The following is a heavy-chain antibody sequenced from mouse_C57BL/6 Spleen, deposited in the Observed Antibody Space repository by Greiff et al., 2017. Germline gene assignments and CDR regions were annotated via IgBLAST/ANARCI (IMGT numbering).Heavy chain of an antibody. CDR3: ARSIYYYGSSHLDY. J-gene: IGHJ2*01. Sequence: EVQLQQSGPELVKPGASVKIPCKASGYTFTDYNMDWVKQSHGKSLEWIGDINPNNGGTIYNQKFKGKATLTVDKSSSTAYMELRSLTSEDTAVYYCARSIYYYGSSHLDYWGQGTTLTVSS. D-gene: IGHD1-1*01. V-gene: IGHV1-18*01. CDR2: INPNNGGT. CDR1: GYTFTDYN.